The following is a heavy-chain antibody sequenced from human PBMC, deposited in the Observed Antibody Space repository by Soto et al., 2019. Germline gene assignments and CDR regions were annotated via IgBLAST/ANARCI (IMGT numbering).Heavy chain of an antibody. CDR2: IGIGSSTK. D-gene: IGHD3-22*01. J-gene: IGHJ3*01. CDR3: ARDQLYYNDISGRPLNAFDV. Sequence: PGGSLRLSCAASGFTFRNYGMNWVRQAPGKGLEWVSYIGIGSSTKYYADSVKGRFTISRDNAKNSLYLQMNSLRAEDTAVYYCARDQLYYNDISGRPLNAFDVWGKGTMFTASS. V-gene: IGHV3-48*01. CDR1: GFTFRNYG.